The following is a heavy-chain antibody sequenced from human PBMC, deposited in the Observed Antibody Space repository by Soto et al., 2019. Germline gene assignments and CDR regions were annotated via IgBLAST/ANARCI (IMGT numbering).Heavy chain of an antibody. CDR2: ISSSSSYI. CDR1: GFTFSSYS. Sequence: EVQLVESGGGLVKPGGSLRPSCAASGFTFSSYSMNWVRQAPGKGLEWVSSISSSSSYIYYADSVKGRFTISRDNAKNSLYLQMNSLRAEDTAVYYCARNPDHTHGAFDIWGQGTMVTVSS. V-gene: IGHV3-21*01. CDR3: ARNPDHTHGAFDI. J-gene: IGHJ3*02.